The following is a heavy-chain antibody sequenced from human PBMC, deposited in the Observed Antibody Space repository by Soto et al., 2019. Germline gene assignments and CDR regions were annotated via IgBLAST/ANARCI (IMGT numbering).Heavy chain of an antibody. Sequence: QVQLQQWGAGLLKPSETLSLTCAVYGGSFSGYYWSWIRQPPGKGLEWIGEINHSGSTNYNPSLEGRVAISVDTSKNQFSLKLGSVTAAGTAVYYCARGRSSGWYRNAFDIWGQGTMVTVSS. D-gene: IGHD6-19*01. J-gene: IGHJ3*02. CDR3: ARGRSSGWYRNAFDI. CDR2: INHSGST. CDR1: GGSFSGYY. V-gene: IGHV4-34*01.